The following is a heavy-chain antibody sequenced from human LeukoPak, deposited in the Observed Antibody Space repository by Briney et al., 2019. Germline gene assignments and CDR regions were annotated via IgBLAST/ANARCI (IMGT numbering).Heavy chain of an antibody. CDR1: GASISSYY. CDR3: ARVGILYPGDYYYGMDV. D-gene: IGHD2-8*01. CDR2: IYYSGST. V-gene: IGHV4-59*01. J-gene: IGHJ6*02. Sequence: SETLSLTCTVSGASISSYYWNWIRQPPGKGLEWIGYIYYSGSTNYNPSLKSRVTISVDTSKNQFSLKLSSVTAADTAVYYCARVGILYPGDYYYGMDVWGQGTTVTASS.